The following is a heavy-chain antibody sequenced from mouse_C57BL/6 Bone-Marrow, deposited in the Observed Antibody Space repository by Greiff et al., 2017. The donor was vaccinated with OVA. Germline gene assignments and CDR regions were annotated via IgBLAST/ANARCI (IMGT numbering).Heavy chain of an antibody. CDR2: IRLKSDNYAT. CDR1: GFTFSNYW. V-gene: IGHV6-3*01. CDR3: TGTTVVETPFAY. J-gene: IGHJ3*01. Sequence: EVKLQESGGGLVQPGGSMKLSCVASGFTFSNYWMNWVRQSPEKGLEWVAQIRLKSDNYATHYAESVNGRFTISRDDSKSSVYLQMNNLRAEDTGIYYCTGTTVVETPFAYWGQGTLVTVAA. D-gene: IGHD1-1*01.